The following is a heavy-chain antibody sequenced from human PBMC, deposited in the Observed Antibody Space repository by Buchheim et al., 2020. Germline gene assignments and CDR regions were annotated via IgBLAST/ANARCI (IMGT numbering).Heavy chain of an antibody. CDR1: GFTFGNYW. Sequence: EVQLVESGGGLLQPGGSLRLSCAASGFTFGNYWMHWVRQAPGKGLAWVSRVNSDGSNAVYADSVKGRFTISRDNARNTLYLQMTGLRDDDSAVYYCTRGTPNYSAYDYWGQGT. CDR3: TRGTPNYSAYDY. V-gene: IGHV3-74*01. CDR2: VNSDGSNA. J-gene: IGHJ4*02. D-gene: IGHD5-12*01.